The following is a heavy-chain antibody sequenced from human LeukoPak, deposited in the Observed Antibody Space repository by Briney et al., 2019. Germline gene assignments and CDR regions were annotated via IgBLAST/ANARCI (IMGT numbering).Heavy chain of an antibody. CDR2: THTSGSP. CDR3: ARATQRYCSGTTCFPYWFDT. D-gene: IGHD2-2*01. J-gene: IGHJ5*02. V-gene: IGHV4-4*09. CDR1: GGSMTHYF. Sequence: TSGTLSLTCTVSGGSMTHYFWNWIRQPPGKGLEWIGYTHTSGSPDYSRSLKSRVTISLDTSKNQFSLMLSSVTAADTAVYVCARATQRYCSGTTCFPYWFDTWGQGTLATVSS.